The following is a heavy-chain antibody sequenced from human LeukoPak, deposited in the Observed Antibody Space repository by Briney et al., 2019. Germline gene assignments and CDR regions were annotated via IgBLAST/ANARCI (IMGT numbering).Heavy chain of an antibody. D-gene: IGHD1-26*01. CDR1: GFTFSSYS. CDR2: ISSSSSTI. CDR3: ARDGEFSRGSYDY. Sequence: PGGSLRLSCAASGFTFSSYSMNWVRQAPGKGLEWVSYISSSSSTIYYADSVKGRFTISRDNAKNSLYLQMNSLRAEDTAVYYCARDGEFSRGSYDYWGQGTLVTVSS. V-gene: IGHV3-48*04. J-gene: IGHJ4*02.